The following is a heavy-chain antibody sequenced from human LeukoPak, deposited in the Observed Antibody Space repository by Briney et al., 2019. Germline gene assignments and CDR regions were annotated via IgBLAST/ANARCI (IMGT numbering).Heavy chain of an antibody. CDR1: GYTFTKYG. J-gene: IGHJ4*01. CDR2: IGPNNGNT. V-gene: IGHV1-18*01. Sequence: GASVNVSCKTSGYTFTKYGITWMRQAPGQGLEWMGWIGPNNGNTNYGRKFQGRVTMTTDTSTTTAYMELRSLISDDTAVYYCAKGNSGIFDYWGQGTLLTVSS. CDR3: AKGNSGIFDY. D-gene: IGHD6-19*01.